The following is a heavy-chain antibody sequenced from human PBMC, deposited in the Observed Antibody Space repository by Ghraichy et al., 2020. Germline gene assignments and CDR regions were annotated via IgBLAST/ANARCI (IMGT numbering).Heavy chain of an antibody. D-gene: IGHD3-10*01. CDR1: GFIFSDYG. J-gene: IGHJ4*02. Sequence: GGSLRLSCAASGFIFSDYGMHWVRQAPGKGLEWMTLISYDGSNKKYADSVKGRFTISRDNSNNTLYLQMSSLRAEDTAVYYCAKGTHYYDSGNYYPKLDSWGQGTLVAVSS. CDR3: AKGTHYYDSGNYYPKLDS. CDR2: ISYDGSNK. V-gene: IGHV3-30*18.